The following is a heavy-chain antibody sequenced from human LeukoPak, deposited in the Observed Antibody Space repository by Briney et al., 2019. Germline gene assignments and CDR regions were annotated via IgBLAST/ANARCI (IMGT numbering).Heavy chain of an antibody. CDR1: GGPISSTSNY. CDR2: TYYSGAT. V-gene: IGHV4-39*01. CDR3: ARLSNSPYERTGYYFGY. Sequence: SETLSLTRTVSGGPISSTSNYWGWIRQPPGRGLEWIGSTYYSGATYYNPSLQSRVTMSVDTSKNQFSLNLNSVTAADTAVYYCARLSNSPYERTGYYFGYWGQGTLVTVSS. D-gene: IGHD3/OR15-3a*01. J-gene: IGHJ4*02.